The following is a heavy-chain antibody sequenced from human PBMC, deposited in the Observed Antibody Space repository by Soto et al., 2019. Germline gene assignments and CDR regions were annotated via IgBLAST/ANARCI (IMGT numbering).Heavy chain of an antibody. V-gene: IGHV1-18*01. CDR2: ISAYNANT. CDR3: ARENSGSYHRNFDY. J-gene: IGHJ4*01. Sequence: SVKVSCKASGYTLPNFGLSWVRQAPGQGLEWMGCISAYNANTNYAQKFQGRVTMTTDTSTSTAFMELRGLRSDDTAVYYCARENSGSYHRNFDYWGQGTLVTVSS. D-gene: IGHD1-26*01. CDR1: GYTLPNFG.